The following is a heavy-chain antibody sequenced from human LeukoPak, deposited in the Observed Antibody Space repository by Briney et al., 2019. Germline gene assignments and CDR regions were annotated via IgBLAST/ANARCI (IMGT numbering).Heavy chain of an antibody. V-gene: IGHV3-30*03. CDR1: GFTFENYG. CDR3: AREVGRWYPFDY. CDR2: TSYDDSYQ. D-gene: IGHD4-23*01. J-gene: IGHJ4*02. Sequence: GGSLRLSCAASGFTFENYGMHWVRQAPDKGLEWLTFTSYDDSYQFYADSVRGRFIVSRDMSKDTLFLQMSSLRAGDTARYYCAREVGRWYPFDYWGQGTLVTVSS.